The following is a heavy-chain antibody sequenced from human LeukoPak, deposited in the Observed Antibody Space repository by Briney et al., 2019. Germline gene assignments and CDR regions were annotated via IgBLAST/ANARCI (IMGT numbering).Heavy chain of an antibody. CDR2: INPNSGGT. CDR3: ARDLSSTSNWEFDY. J-gene: IGHJ4*02. V-gene: IGHV1-2*02. D-gene: IGHD1-26*01. Sequence: ASVKVSCKGSGYTFTGYYMHWVRQAPGQGGERMGWINPNSGGTSYAQKIQGRGTITRDTSISTAYMELSRLRSDDTAVYYCARDLSSTSNWEFDYWGQGTLVTVSS. CDR1: GYTFTGYY.